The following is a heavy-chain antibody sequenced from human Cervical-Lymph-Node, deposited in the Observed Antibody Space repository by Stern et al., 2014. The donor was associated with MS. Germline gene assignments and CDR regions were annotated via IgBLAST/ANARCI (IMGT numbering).Heavy chain of an antibody. Sequence: QVQLGQSGAEVKKPGSSVKVSCMASGGTFSRNAISWVRQAPGQGLEWVGGIIPVLPTPNYAQKFQGSVIITADRSTSTVYMELTSLRSEDTAIYYCARTVSAWNGDLMGAAPSGYYYGMDVWGQGTTVTVSS. CDR3: ARTVSAWNGDLMGAAPSGYYYGMDV. CDR2: IIPVLPTP. CDR1: GGTFSRNA. J-gene: IGHJ6*02. D-gene: IGHD1-1*01. V-gene: IGHV1-69*06.